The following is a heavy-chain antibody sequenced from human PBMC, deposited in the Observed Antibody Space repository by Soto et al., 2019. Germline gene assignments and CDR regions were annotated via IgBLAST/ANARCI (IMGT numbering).Heavy chain of an antibody. J-gene: IGHJ3*01. CDR1: GGTLNKHA. CDR2: IIPMFGIP. V-gene: IGHV1-69*01. D-gene: IGHD3-16*01. Sequence: QVQLVQSGAEVKKPGSSVKVSCKASGGTLNKHAITWVRRAPGQGLEWLGGIIPMFGIPNYPQKFQGRVTITADDSTNTSHMELHSLTSDDTAIYYCARWGTSVWLEGAYDVWGQGTMVTVSS. CDR3: ARWGTSVWLEGAYDV.